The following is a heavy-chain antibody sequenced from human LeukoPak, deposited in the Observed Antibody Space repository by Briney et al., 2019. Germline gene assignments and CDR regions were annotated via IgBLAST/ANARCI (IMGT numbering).Heavy chain of an antibody. Sequence: SGTLSLTCTASGGSISGDYWSWIRLPPGKGLEWIGYIYYTGATYYNPSLKSRVTISLDTSKNQFSLKLSSVTAADAAVYYCARAGYSYGTGYYFDYWGQGALVTVSS. CDR2: IYYTGAT. V-gene: IGHV4-59*01. CDR3: ARAGYSYGTGYYFDY. D-gene: IGHD5-18*01. J-gene: IGHJ4*02. CDR1: GGSISGDY.